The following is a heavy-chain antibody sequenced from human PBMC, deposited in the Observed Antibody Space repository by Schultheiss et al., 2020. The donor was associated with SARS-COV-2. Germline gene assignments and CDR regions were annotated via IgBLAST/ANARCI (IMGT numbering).Heavy chain of an antibody. Sequence: SETLSLTCAVYGGSFSGYYWSWIRQPAGKGLEWIGRIYTSGSTNYNPSLKSRVTISVDTSKNQFSLKLSSVTAADTAVYYCARLGIGYCSSTSCSRAFDIWGQGTMVTVSS. CDR1: GGSFSGYY. CDR2: IYTSGST. D-gene: IGHD2-2*01. V-gene: IGHV4-59*10. CDR3: ARLGIGYCSSTSCSRAFDI. J-gene: IGHJ3*02.